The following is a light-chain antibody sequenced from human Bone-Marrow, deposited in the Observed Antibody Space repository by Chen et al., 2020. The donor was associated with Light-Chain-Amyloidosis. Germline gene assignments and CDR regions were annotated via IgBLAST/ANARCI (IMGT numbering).Light chain of an antibody. CDR2: RDT. CDR1: DLPTKY. J-gene: IGLJ2*01. Sequence: SYELTQPPSVSVSPGQTARITCSGDDLPTKYAYWYQQKQGQAPVLVIHRDTERPWGISERFSGSSSGTTATLTISGVQAEDEADYHCQSADSSGTYEVIFGGGTKLTVL. CDR3: QSADSSGTYEVI. V-gene: IGLV3-25*03.